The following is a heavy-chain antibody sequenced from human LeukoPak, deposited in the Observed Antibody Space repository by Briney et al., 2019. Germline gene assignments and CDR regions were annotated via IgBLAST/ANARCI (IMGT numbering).Heavy chain of an antibody. Sequence: GASVKVSCKASGYTFASYYIHWVRQAPGQGLEWMGAINPSGGRTTYAQKFQGRVTMTRDTSISTAYMELSRLRSDDTAVYYCARICSSKVPAAFSHWGQGTLVTVSS. V-gene: IGHV1-46*01. D-gene: IGHD2-2*01. CDR1: GYTFASYY. CDR2: INPSGGRT. J-gene: IGHJ4*02. CDR3: ARICSSKVPAAFSH.